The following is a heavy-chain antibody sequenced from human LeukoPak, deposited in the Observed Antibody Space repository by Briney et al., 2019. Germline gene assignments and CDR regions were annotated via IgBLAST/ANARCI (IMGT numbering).Heavy chain of an antibody. Sequence: SETLSLTCTVSGGSISSYYWNCIRQPPGKGLEWIGYIYYSGSTTYNPSLKSRVTISVDTSKNQFSLKLSSVTAADTAVYYCARELSFDLWGRGSLVTVSS. CDR1: GGSISSYY. V-gene: IGHV4-59*01. CDR2: IYYSGST. CDR3: ARELSFDL. D-gene: IGHD2-15*01. J-gene: IGHJ2*01.